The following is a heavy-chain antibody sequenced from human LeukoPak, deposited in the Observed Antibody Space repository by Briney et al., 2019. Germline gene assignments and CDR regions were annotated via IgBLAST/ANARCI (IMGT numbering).Heavy chain of an antibody. CDR1: GGSFSGYY. J-gene: IGHJ5*02. D-gene: IGHD6-25*01. CDR3: ARGGGAAAAT. CDR2: ITHSGST. V-gene: IGHV4-34*01. Sequence: SETLSLTCAVYGGSFSGYYWSWIRQPPGKGLEWLGEITHSGSTNYNPSLKSRVTISLDTSKNQFSMGLSSVTAADTAVYYCARGGGAAAATWGQGALVTVSS.